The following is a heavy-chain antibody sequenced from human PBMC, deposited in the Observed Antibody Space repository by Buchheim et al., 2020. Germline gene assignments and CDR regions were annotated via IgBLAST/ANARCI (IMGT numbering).Heavy chain of an antibody. D-gene: IGHD4-17*01. J-gene: IGHJ2*01. CDR1: GGSFSGYY. CDR3: ARWAWRYGDYDTYWYFDL. CDR2: INHSGST. V-gene: IGHV4-34*01. Sequence: QVQLQQWGAGLLKPSETLSLTCAVYGGSFSGYYWSWIRQPPGKGLEWIGEINHSGSTNYNPSLKSRVTISVATSKNQFSLKLSSVTAADTAVYYCARWAWRYGDYDTYWYFDLWGRGTL.